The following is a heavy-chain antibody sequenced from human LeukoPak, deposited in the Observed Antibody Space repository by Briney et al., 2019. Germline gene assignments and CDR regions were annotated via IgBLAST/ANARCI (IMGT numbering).Heavy chain of an antibody. CDR2: ISSSSSTI. V-gene: IGHV3-48*04. Sequence: GGSLRLSCAPSGFTFSNYNMNWVRQAPGKGLEWISYISSSSSTIYYADSVKDRFGISRDNAKNSLYLQMNSLSAEDTAVYYCAGKYSYDSGGYYSDYWGQGTLVTVSS. D-gene: IGHD3-22*01. J-gene: IGHJ4*02. CDR1: GFTFSNYN. CDR3: AGKYSYDSGGYYSDY.